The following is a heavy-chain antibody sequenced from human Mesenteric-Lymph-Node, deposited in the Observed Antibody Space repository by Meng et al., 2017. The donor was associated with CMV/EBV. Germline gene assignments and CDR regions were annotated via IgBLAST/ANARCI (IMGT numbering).Heavy chain of an antibody. Sequence: QVPLKQWVAVLLKPSETLSLTCAVYGGSFSGYYWSWIRQPPGKGLEWIGEINHSGSTNYNPSLKSRVTISVDTSKNQFSLKLSSVTAADTAVYYCARHQRWLKSEGGFNYWGQGTLVTVSS. D-gene: IGHD4-23*01. CDR1: GGSFSGYY. J-gene: IGHJ4*02. CDR3: ARHQRWLKSEGGFNY. V-gene: IGHV4-34*01. CDR2: INHSGST.